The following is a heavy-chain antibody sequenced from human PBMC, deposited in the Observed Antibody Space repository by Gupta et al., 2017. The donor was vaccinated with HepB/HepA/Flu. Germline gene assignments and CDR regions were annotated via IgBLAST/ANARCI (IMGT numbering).Heavy chain of an antibody. V-gene: IGHV1-69*04. CDR2: IIPILGIA. J-gene: IGHJ5*02. D-gene: IGHD2-2*01. Sequence: QVQLVQSGAEAREPGSAVQVSRKASGGTFSSVATSCVRQSPGQGLEWLGRIIPILGIANYAQKFQGRVTITAYKSTSTAYMELSSLRSEDTAVYYCARTPYCSSTSCAKYNWFDPWGQGTLVNVSS. CDR1: GGTFSSVA. CDR3: ARTPYCSSTSCAKYNWFDP.